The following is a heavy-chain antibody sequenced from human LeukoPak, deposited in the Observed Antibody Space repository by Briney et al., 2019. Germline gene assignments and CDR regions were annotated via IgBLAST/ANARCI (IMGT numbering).Heavy chain of an antibody. D-gene: IGHD3-3*01. CDR3: AGQYYDFWSGYLDAFDI. Sequence: SETLSLTCTVSGGSISSYYWSWIRQPPGKGLEWIGYIYYSGSTNYNPSLKSRVTISVDTSKNQFSLKLSSVTAADTAVYYCAGQYYDFWSGYLDAFDIWGQGTMVTVSS. CDR2: IYYSGST. V-gene: IGHV4-59*08. CDR1: GGSISSYY. J-gene: IGHJ3*02.